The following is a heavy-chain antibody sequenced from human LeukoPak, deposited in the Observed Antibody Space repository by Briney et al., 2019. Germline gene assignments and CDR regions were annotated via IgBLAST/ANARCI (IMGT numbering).Heavy chain of an antibody. J-gene: IGHJ5*02. Sequence: SVKVSCKASGGTFSSYAISWVRQAPGQGLEWMGGIIPIFGTANYAQKFQGRVTITADESTSTAYMELSSLRSEDTAVYYCAKREYCSGGSCYSGWFDPWGRGTLVTVSS. D-gene: IGHD2-15*01. CDR1: GGTFSSYA. CDR3: AKREYCSGGSCYSGWFDP. CDR2: IIPIFGTA. V-gene: IGHV1-69*01.